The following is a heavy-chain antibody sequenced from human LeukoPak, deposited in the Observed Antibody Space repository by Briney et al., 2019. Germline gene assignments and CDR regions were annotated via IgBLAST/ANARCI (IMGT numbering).Heavy chain of an antibody. Sequence: ASVKVSCKASGYTFSSDDINWGRQGTGQGLEWMGWIAPNSGDTSYAQKYQGRVTMTRNTSINTAYMALRSLTSDDTAVYYCARAEWLVVGYYYYMDVWGKGTTVTVSS. CDR3: ARAEWLVVGYYYYMDV. V-gene: IGHV1-8*01. D-gene: IGHD6-19*01. CDR1: GYTFSSDD. J-gene: IGHJ6*03. CDR2: IAPNSGDT.